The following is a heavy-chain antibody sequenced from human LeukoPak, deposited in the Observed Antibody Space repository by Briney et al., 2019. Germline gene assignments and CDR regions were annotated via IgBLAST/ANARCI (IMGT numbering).Heavy chain of an antibody. Sequence: GGSLRLSCAASGFTFSSYAVSWVRQAPGKGLEWVSAISGSGGSTYYADSVKGRFTISRDDSKNTLYLQMNSLRAEDTAVYYCAPGRLYQDYWGQGTLVTVSS. CDR1: GFTFSSYA. CDR2: ISGSGGST. CDR3: APGRLYQDY. V-gene: IGHV3-23*01. D-gene: IGHD2-2*01. J-gene: IGHJ4*02.